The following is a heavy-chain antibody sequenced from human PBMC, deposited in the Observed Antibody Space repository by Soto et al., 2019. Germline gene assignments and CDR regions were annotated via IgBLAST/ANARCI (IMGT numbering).Heavy chain of an antibody. CDR1: GYTFTSYG. D-gene: IGHD3-10*01. V-gene: IGHV1-18*04. Sequence: ASVKVSCKASGYTFTSYGISWVRQAPGQGLEWMGWISAYNGNTNYAQKLQGRVTMTTDTSTSTAYMELRSLRSDDTAVYYCARDPAKLWFGDGGNWFDPWGQGTLVTVSS. CDR3: ARDPAKLWFGDGGNWFDP. J-gene: IGHJ5*02. CDR2: ISAYNGNT.